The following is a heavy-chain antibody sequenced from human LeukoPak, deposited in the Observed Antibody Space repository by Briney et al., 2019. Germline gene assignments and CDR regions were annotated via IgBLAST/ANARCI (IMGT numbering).Heavy chain of an antibody. V-gene: IGHV3-30*03. J-gene: IGHJ5*02. CDR2: ISYDGSDK. CDR1: GFSFDSYG. Sequence: GRPLRLSCAASGFSFDSYGMHWVRQGPGKGLEWVAVISYDGSDKHYADSVKGRFTISRDNSKNALDLQMNSLRIEDTAVYYCARDPGRGGSYSENLWGQGTLVTVSS. CDR3: ARDPGRGGSYSENL. D-gene: IGHD3-16*01.